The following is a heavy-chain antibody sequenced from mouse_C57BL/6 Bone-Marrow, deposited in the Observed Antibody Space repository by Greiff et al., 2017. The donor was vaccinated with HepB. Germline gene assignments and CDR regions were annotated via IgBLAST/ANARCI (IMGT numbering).Heavy chain of an antibody. D-gene: IGHD2-2*01. CDR1: CYTFTSSW. CDR2: INPSSGYT. CDR3: SRGGGYHWYFDV. Sequence: VQLQQSGAELSKPGASVTLSFKASCYTFTSSWMHWVKQRPGQGLEWIGYINPSSGYTKYNQKFKDKATWTADKSSSTAYMQLSSLTYEDSAVYYCSRGGGYHWYFDVWGTGTTVTVSS. V-gene: IGHV1-7*01. J-gene: IGHJ1*03.